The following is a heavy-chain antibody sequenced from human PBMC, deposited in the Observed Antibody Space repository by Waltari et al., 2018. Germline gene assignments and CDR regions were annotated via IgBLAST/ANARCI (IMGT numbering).Heavy chain of an antibody. J-gene: IGHJ1*01. V-gene: IGHV3-23*04. CDR1: GFSCSNFA. CDR3: ARVPYDNFWTGYFFFDL. Sequence: EVQLVESGGGFVQSGESLRLSCAASGFSCSNFAMSWVRQVPGKGLEWVLSSTGNVDNTYDADSVRGRFTISRDNSQNTLYLQMDGLGAEDTARYYCARVPYDNFWTGYFFFDLWGQGTLVTVSS. D-gene: IGHD3-3*01. CDR2: STGNVDNT.